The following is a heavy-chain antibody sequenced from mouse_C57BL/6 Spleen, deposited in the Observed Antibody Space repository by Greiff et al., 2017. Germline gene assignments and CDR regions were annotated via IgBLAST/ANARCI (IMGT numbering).Heavy chain of an antibody. CDR1: GYTFTSYW. Sequence: VQLQQPGAELVKPGASVKLSCKASGYTFTSYWMHWVKQRPGQGLEWIGMIHPNSGSTNYNEKFKSKATLTVDTSSSTAYMQLSSLTSEDSAVYYCARSPYDGYHDYWGQGTTLTVSS. CDR3: ARSPYDGYHDY. J-gene: IGHJ2*01. V-gene: IGHV1-64*01. CDR2: IHPNSGST. D-gene: IGHD2-3*01.